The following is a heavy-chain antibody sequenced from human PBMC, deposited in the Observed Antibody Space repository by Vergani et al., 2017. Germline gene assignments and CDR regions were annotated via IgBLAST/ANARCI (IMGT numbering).Heavy chain of an antibody. CDR3: ARDQTIVVVPAAIWDWFDP. D-gene: IGHD2-2*01. V-gene: IGHV7-4-1*02. CDR2: INTNTGNP. CDR1: GYTFTSYA. Sequence: QVQLVQSGSELKKPGASVKVSCKASGYTFTSYAMNWVRQAPGQGLEWMGWINTNTGNPTYAQGFTGRFVFSLDTSVSTAYLQSSSLKAEDTAVYYCARDQTIVVVPAAIWDWFDPWGQGTLVTVSS. J-gene: IGHJ5*02.